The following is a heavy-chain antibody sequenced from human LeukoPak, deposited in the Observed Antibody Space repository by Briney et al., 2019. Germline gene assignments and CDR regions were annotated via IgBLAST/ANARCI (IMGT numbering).Heavy chain of an antibody. Sequence: PGGSLRLSCAASGFTFSRYSVNWVRQAPGKGLEWVSCISDSSRHIYYADSVKGRFTISRDNAKSSASLQMNSLRVDDTAVYYCARAYTNSDYLDYWGQGTLVTVSS. CDR1: GFTFSRYS. J-gene: IGHJ4*02. CDR3: ARAYTNSDYLDY. CDR2: ISDSSRHI. V-gene: IGHV3-21*01. D-gene: IGHD4-11*01.